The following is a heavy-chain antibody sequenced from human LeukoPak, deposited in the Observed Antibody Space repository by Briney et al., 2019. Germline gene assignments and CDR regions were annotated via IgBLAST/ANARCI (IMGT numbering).Heavy chain of an antibody. J-gene: IGHJ5*02. Sequence: KSSETLSLTCTVSGGSISNYYWSWIRQPAGKGLEWIGRIYSSGTTIYSPSLKSRVTMSVDTSKNQFSLKLSSVTAADTAVYFCASGSSGYDPWGQGTLVTVSS. D-gene: IGHD5-12*01. CDR2: IYSSGTT. CDR3: ASGSSGYDP. V-gene: IGHV4-4*07. CDR1: GGSISNYY.